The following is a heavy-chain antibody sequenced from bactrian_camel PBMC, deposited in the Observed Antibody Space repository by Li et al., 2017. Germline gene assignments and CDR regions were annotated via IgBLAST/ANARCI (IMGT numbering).Heavy chain of an antibody. J-gene: IGHJ4*01. D-gene: IGHD2*01. V-gene: IGHV3S1*01. CDR2: IYTPGAYT. Sequence: HVQLVESGGGSVQSGGSLRLSCAASGSGYISGTYCLGWFRQVPGKEREGLATIYTPGAYTQYADSVKGRFTISKDSAENTLYLQMNSLKPEDTGMYYCAAARYCSENGGTLSFLRYLEDDVWGHGTQVTVS. CDR1: GSGYISGTYC. CDR3: AAARYCSENGGTLSFLRYLEDDV.